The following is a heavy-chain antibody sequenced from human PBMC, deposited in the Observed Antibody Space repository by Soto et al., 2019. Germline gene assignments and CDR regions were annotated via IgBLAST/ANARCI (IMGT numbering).Heavy chain of an antibody. CDR1: GYTFTSYY. CDR3: ARSYYYDSSGYYWFDY. D-gene: IGHD3-22*01. J-gene: IGHJ4*02. CDR2: INPSGGST. Sequence: ASVKVSCKASGYTFTSYYMHWVRQAPGQGLEWMGIINPSGGSTSYAQKFQGRVTMTRDTSTSTVYMELSSLRSEDTAVYYCARSYYYDSSGYYWFDYWGRGTLVTGSS. V-gene: IGHV1-46*01.